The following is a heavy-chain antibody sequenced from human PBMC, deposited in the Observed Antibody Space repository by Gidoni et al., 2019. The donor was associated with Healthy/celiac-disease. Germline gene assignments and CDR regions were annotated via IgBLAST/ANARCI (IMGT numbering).Heavy chain of an antibody. D-gene: IGHD3-22*01. J-gene: IGHJ4*02. Sequence: EVQLVESGGGLVQPGRALRLSCAASGYTFGAYAMHWVRQAPGKGLEWGSCIGWKSGSIGYADSVKGRFTISRDNAKNSLYLQMNSLRAEDTSLYYCAKDISPRGYYDSSGMNYWGQGTLVTVSS. CDR2: IGWKSGSI. V-gene: IGHV3-9*01. CDR1: GYTFGAYA. CDR3: AKDISPRGYYDSSGMNY.